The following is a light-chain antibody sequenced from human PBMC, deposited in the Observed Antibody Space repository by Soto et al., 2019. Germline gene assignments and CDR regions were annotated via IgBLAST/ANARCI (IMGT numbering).Light chain of an antibody. CDR1: SGHSDYA. V-gene: IGLV4-69*01. CDR2: VTSDGSH. Sequence: QPVLTQSPSASASPGASVKLTCTLSSGHSDYAIAWHQQQPEKGPRYLMKVTSDGSHTKGDGIPDRFSSSSSGADRYLTISSLRSDDEADYYCQAWGTGGVFGGGTKLTVL. J-gene: IGLJ3*02. CDR3: QAWGTGGV.